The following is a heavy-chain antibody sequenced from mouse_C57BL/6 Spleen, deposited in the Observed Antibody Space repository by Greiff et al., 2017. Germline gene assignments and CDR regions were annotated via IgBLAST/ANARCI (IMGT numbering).Heavy chain of an antibody. CDR2: IAPNSGGT. CDR1: GYTFTSYW. Sequence: QVQLQQPGAELVKPGASVKLSCKASGYTFTSYWMHWVKQRPGRGLEWIGRIAPNSGGTKYNEKFKSKATLTVDKPSSTAYMQLSSLTAEDSAVYYCARYPLSDGYWYFDVWGTGTTVTVSS. D-gene: IGHD2-3*01. V-gene: IGHV1-72*01. J-gene: IGHJ1*03. CDR3: ARYPLSDGYWYFDV.